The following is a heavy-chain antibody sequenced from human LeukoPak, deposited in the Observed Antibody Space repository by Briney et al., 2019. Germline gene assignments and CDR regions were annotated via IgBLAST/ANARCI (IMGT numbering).Heavy chain of an antibody. CDR2: ISGNGGST. Sequence: QPGGSLRLSCAASGFTFDTYAMYWVRQAPGKGLEWVSLISGNGGSTYYADSVQSRFPISRDNSKNSLSLQMNSLRTEDTALYYCVKGVPYGSGSYYNPNYYYYMDVWGKGTTVTVSS. V-gene: IGHV3-43*02. CDR1: GFTFDTYA. CDR3: VKGVPYGSGSYYNPNYYYYMDV. D-gene: IGHD3-10*01. J-gene: IGHJ6*03.